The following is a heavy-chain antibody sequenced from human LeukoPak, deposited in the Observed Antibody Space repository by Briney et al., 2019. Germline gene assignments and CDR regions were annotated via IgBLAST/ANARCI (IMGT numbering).Heavy chain of an antibody. CDR1: GFTFDDYA. V-gene: IGHV3-9*01. CDR3: AKDISYYDSSGYYNY. D-gene: IGHD3-22*01. CDR2: ISWDSGSI. J-gene: IGHJ4*02. Sequence: GGSLRLSCAASGFTFDDYAMHWVQQAPGKGLEWVSGISWDSGSIGYADSVKGRFTISRDNAKNSLYLQMNSLRAEDTALYYCAKDISYYDSSGYYNYWGQGTLVTVSS.